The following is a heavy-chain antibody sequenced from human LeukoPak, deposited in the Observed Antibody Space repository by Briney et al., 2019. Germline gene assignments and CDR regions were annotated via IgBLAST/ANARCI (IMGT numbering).Heavy chain of an antibody. CDR1: GGSISNYY. CDR2: INHSGST. J-gene: IGHJ6*03. V-gene: IGHV4-34*01. Sequence: PSETLSLTCTVSGGSISNYYWNWIRQPPGKGLEWIGEINHSGSTNYNPSLKSRVTISVDTSKNQFSLKLSSVTAADTAVYYCARRTPRYYYYMDVWGKGTTVTISS. CDR3: ARRTPRYYYYMDV. D-gene: IGHD1-14*01.